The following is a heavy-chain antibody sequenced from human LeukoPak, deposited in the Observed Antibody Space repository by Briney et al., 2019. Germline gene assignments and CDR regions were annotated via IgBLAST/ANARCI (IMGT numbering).Heavy chain of an antibody. J-gene: IGHJ4*02. V-gene: IGHV6-1*01. CDR1: GDSVSSNSAA. CDR3: AREGGVRVLMVYAYFDY. CDR2: AYYRSNWYN. Sequence: SQTLSLTCAISGDSVSSNSAAWYWSRQSPSRGLEWLGRAYYRSNWYNDYAVSVKSRLTINPDTSKNQFSLQLNSVTPEDTAVYYCAREGGVRVLMVYAYFDYWGQGTLVTVSS. D-gene: IGHD2-8*01.